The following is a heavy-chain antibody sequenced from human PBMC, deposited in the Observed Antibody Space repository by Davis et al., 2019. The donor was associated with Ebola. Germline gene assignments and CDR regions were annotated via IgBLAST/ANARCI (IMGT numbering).Heavy chain of an antibody. J-gene: IGHJ4*02. Sequence: ASVQVSCKASGYTFTSHGISWVRQAPGQGLEWMGWISAYNGNTNYAQKLQGRVTMTTDTSTSTAYMELRSLRSDDTAVYYCANIAAAGTWDYWGQGTLVTVSS. V-gene: IGHV1-18*04. CDR1: GYTFTSHG. CDR3: ANIAAAGTWDY. D-gene: IGHD6-13*01. CDR2: ISAYNGNT.